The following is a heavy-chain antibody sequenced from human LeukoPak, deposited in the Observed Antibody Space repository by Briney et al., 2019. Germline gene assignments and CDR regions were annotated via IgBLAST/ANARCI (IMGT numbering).Heavy chain of an antibody. D-gene: IGHD3-10*01. Sequence: ASVKDSWKASGYTFTSYGISWVRQAPGQGLEWMGWISAYNGNTNYAQKLQGRVTMTTDNSTSTAYMELRSLRSDATDVYYCARVDPSRVQGSLFDPWGQGTLVTVSS. V-gene: IGHV1-18*01. J-gene: IGHJ5*02. CDR2: ISAYNGNT. CDR1: GYTFTSYG. CDR3: ARVDPSRVQGSLFDP.